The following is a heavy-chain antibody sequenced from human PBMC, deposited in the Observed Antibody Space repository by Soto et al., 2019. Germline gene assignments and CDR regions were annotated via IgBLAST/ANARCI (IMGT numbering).Heavy chain of an antibody. CDR2: ISGRIGST. J-gene: IGHJ4*02. CDR3: AKGAARYVDY. D-gene: IGHD1-26*01. Sequence: EVQLLESGGGLVQPGGSLRLSCVASGFSFGTYAMTWVRQVPGKGLEWVSTISGRIGSTFYADSVKGRFTISRDISKKMLFLHMNGLRGEDTGTYDRAKGAARYVDYWGWGTLVTV. V-gene: IGHV3-23*01. CDR1: GFSFGTYA.